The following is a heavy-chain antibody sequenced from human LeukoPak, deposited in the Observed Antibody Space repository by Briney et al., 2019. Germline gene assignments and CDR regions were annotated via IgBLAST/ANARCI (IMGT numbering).Heavy chain of an antibody. J-gene: IGHJ3*02. CDR2: ISGSGDRT. V-gene: IGHV3-23*01. Sequence: PGGSLRLSCAASGFTFSKFAMSWVRQAAGKGLQWVSGISGSGDRTDHADSVEGRFTISRDNSKNTLYLQMNSLRAEDTAEYYCAKWSYDSNGYYSAFDIWGQGTMVTVSS. D-gene: IGHD3-22*01. CDR1: GFTFSKFA. CDR3: AKWSYDSNGYYSAFDI.